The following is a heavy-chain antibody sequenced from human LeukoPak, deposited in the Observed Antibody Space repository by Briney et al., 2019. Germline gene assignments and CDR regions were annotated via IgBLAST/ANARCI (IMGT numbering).Heavy chain of an antibody. V-gene: IGHV1-8*01. CDR2: MNPNSGNT. J-gene: IGHJ2*01. CDR1: GYTFTSYD. CDR3: ARGSRHGDDYVWGSYTGYFDL. Sequence: GASVKVSCKASGYTFTSYDINWVRQATGQGLEWMGWMNPNSGNTGYAQKFQGRVTMTRNTSISTAYMELSSLRSEDTAVYYCARGSRHGDDYVWGSYTGYFDLWGRGTLVTVSS. D-gene: IGHD3-16*01.